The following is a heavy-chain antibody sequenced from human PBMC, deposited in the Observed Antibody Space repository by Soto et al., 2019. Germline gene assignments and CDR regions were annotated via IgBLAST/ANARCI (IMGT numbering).Heavy chain of an antibody. Sequence: QVQLQESGPGLVKPSQTLSLTCTVSGGSISSGGYYWSWIRQHPGKGLEWIGYIYYSGSTYYNPSLKSRVTIAVDTSKNQFSLKLSSVTAAGTAVYYCARGFTIFGVVKPFDPWGQGTLVTVSS. CDR2: IYYSGST. J-gene: IGHJ5*02. V-gene: IGHV4-31*03. D-gene: IGHD3-3*01. CDR1: GGSISSGGYY. CDR3: ARGFTIFGVVKPFDP.